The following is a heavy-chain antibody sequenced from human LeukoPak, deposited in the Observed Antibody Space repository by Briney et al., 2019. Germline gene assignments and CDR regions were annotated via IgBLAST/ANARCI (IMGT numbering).Heavy chain of an antibody. CDR1: GFTFSSYS. V-gene: IGHV3-73*01. CDR3: AGSDTTGYSPREWDYWYFDL. Sequence: GGSLRLSCAASGFTFSSYSMNWVRQASGKGLEWVGRIRSKANSYATAYAASLKGRFTISRDDSKNTAYLQMDSLKTEDTAVYYCAGSDTTGYSPREWDYWYFDLWGRGTLVTVSS. CDR2: IRSKANSYAT. J-gene: IGHJ2*01. D-gene: IGHD3-9*01.